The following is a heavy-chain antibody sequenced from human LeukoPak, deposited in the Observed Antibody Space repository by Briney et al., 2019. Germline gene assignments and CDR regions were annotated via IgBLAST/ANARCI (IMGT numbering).Heavy chain of an antibody. J-gene: IGHJ3*02. CDR1: GYTFVAYY. Sequence: ASVKVSCKTSGYTFVAYYMYWVRQAPGEGLEWMGWLRPNSGVTNYTQKFQGRVTMTRDTSINTAYMELSSLTSDDTAVYFCATWGLHFDIWGQGPMVTVAS. CDR2: LRPNSGVT. CDR3: ATWGLHFDI. D-gene: IGHD3-16*01. V-gene: IGHV1-2*02.